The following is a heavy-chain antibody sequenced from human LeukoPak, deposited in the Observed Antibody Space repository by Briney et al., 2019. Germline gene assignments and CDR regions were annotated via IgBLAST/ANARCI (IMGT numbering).Heavy chain of an antibody. CDR2: ISYDGSNK. Sequence: GGSLRLSCAASGFTFSSYGMHWVRQAPGKGLEWVAVISYDGSNKYYADSVKGRFTISRDNAKNSLFLQMNSLRAEDTAVYYCARVRSGSYSFDYWGRGILVTVAS. D-gene: IGHD1-26*01. J-gene: IGHJ4*02. CDR1: GFTFSSYG. V-gene: IGHV3-30*03. CDR3: ARVRSGSYSFDY.